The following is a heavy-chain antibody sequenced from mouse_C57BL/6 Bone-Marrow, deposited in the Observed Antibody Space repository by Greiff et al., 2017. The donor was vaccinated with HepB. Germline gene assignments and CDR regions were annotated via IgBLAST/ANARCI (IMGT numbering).Heavy chain of an antibody. CDR2: IYPSDSET. D-gene: IGHD1-1*01. V-gene: IGHV1-61*01. Sequence: QVQLQQPGAELVRPGSSVKLSCKASGYTFTSYWMDWVKQRPGQGLEWIGNIYPSDSETHYNQKFKDKATLTVDKSSSTAYRQLSSLTSEDSAVYYCASGYYGSSLFAYWGQGTLVTVSA. CDR3: ASGYYGSSLFAY. CDR1: GYTFTSYW. J-gene: IGHJ3*01.